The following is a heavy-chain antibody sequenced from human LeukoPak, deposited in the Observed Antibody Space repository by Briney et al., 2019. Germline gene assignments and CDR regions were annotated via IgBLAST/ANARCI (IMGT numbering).Heavy chain of an antibody. Sequence: GGSLRLSCAASGFTFSTYAMSWVRQAPGKGLDWVSTISDGGSDTHYADSVKGRFTISRDDSKDTLYLQMNSLRAEDTAVYYCAKALYGDYGRFDYWGQGTLVTVSS. CDR1: GFTFSTYA. D-gene: IGHD4-17*01. CDR2: ISDGGSDT. CDR3: AKALYGDYGRFDY. J-gene: IGHJ4*02. V-gene: IGHV3-23*01.